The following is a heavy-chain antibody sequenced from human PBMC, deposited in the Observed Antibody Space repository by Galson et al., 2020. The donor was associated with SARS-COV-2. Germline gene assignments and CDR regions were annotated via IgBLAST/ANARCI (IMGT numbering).Heavy chain of an antibody. Sequence: TGGSLRLSCAASGFTFSSYWMSWVRQDPGQELEWVANIKQDGSEKYYVDSVKGRFTISRDKAKNSLYLQMNSLRAEDTAVYYCARDSLAAAGTGTPNYYGMDVWGQGTTVTVSS. CDR2: IKQDGSEK. V-gene: IGHV3-7*01. CDR1: GFTFSSYW. CDR3: ARDSLAAAGTGTPNYYGMDV. D-gene: IGHD6-13*01. J-gene: IGHJ6*02.